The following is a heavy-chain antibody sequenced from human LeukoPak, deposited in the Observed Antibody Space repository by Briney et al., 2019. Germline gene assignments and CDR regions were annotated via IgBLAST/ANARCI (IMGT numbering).Heavy chain of an antibody. CDR3: ARDSTPGYSSGWYDY. V-gene: IGHV4-39*07. CDR1: GGSISSSSYY. J-gene: IGHJ4*02. Sequence: SESLSLTCTVSGGSISSSSYYWGWIRQPPGKGLEWIGSIYYSGSTYYNPSLKSRVTISVDTSKNQFSLKLSSVTAADTAVYYCARDSTPGYSSGWYDYWGQGTLVTVSS. D-gene: IGHD6-19*01. CDR2: IYYSGST.